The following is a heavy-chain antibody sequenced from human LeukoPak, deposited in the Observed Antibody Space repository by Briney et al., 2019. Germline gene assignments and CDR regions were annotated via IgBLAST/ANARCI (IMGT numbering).Heavy chain of an antibody. CDR1: GYTFTGYY. D-gene: IGHD6-13*01. J-gene: IGHJ6*02. CDR3: AREGVSSSWYETDYYYYYGMDV. CDR2: INPNSGGT. V-gene: IGHV1-2*02. Sequence: EASVKVSCKASGYTFTGYYMHWVRQAPGQGLEWMGWINPNSGGTNYAQKFQGRVTMTRDTSISTAYMELSRLRSDDTAVYYCAREGVSSSWYETDYYYYYGMDVWGQGTTVTVSS.